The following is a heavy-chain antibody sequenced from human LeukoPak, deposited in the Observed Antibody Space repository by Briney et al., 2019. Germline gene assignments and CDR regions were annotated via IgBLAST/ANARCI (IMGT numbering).Heavy chain of an antibody. CDR2: IYYSGDT. V-gene: IGHV4-59*01. D-gene: IGHD2-2*02. J-gene: IGHJ4*02. CDR1: GGSISNYY. CDR3: ARGTTRYTTTYYFDY. Sequence: SSETLSLTCTVSGGSISNYYWSWIRQPPGKGLEWIGYIYYSGDTNYNPSLKSRVTMSVGTSKNQFSLKLSSLTAADTAVFYCARGTTRYTTTYYFDYWGQGTLVTVSS.